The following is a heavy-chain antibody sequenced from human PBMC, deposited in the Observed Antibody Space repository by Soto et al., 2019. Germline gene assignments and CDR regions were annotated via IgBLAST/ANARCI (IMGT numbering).Heavy chain of an antibody. Sequence: ASVKVSCKASGYTFTSYGISWVRQAPGQGLEWMGWISAYNGNTNYAQKLQGRVTMTTDTSTSTAYMELRSLRSDDTAVYYCARDLMFGNIVVHYYGMDVWGQGTTVTV. J-gene: IGHJ6*02. CDR2: ISAYNGNT. D-gene: IGHD3-10*02. CDR1: GYTFTSYG. CDR3: ARDLMFGNIVVHYYGMDV. V-gene: IGHV1-18*04.